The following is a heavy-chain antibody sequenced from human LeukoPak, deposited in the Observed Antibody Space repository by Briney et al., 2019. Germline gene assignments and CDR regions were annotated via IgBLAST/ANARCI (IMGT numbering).Heavy chain of an antibody. CDR1: GFTLRSYT. Sequence: GGSLRLSCAASGFTLRSYTMNWVRQAPGKGLEWVSGISGSGGSTYYADCVKGRFTISRDNSKNTLYLQMNSLRAEDTAVYYCTRAIYGDFECDYWGQGTLVTVSS. V-gene: IGHV3-23*01. CDR3: TRAIYGDFECDY. CDR2: ISGSGGST. J-gene: IGHJ4*02. D-gene: IGHD4-17*01.